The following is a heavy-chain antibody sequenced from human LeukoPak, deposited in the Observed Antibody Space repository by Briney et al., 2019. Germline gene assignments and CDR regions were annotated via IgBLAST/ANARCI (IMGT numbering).Heavy chain of an antibody. D-gene: IGHD2-15*01. CDR2: IYSGGST. CDR1: GFTFSSYA. CDR3: ARDGYCSGGSCYRAYYFDY. V-gene: IGHV3-66*01. J-gene: IGHJ4*02. Sequence: GGSLRLSCAASGFTFSSYAMSWVRQAPGKGLEWVSVIYSGGSTYYVDSVKGRFTISRDNSKNTLYLQMNSLRAEDTAVYYCARDGYCSGGSCYRAYYFDYWGQGTLVTVSS.